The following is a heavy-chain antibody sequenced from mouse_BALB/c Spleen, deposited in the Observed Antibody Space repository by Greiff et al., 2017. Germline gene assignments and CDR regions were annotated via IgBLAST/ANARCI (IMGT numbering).Heavy chain of an antibody. CDR3: ARLMIMGAMDY. CDR1: GFNIKDTY. Sequence: VQLQQSGAELVKPGASVKLSCTASGFNIKDTYMHWVKQRPEQGLEWIGRIDPANGNTKYDPKFQGKATITADTSSNTAYLQLSSLTSEDTAVYYCARLMIMGAMDYWGQGTSVTVSS. V-gene: IGHV14-3*02. CDR2: IDPANGNT. D-gene: IGHD2-4*01. J-gene: IGHJ4*01.